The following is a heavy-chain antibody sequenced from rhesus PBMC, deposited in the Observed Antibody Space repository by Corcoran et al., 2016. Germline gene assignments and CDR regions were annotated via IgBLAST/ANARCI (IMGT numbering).Heavy chain of an antibody. Sequence: QLQLQESGPGLVKPSETLSVTCAVSGGSISSSYWSWIRQAPGKGLEWIGYIYGRGSSTNYNPAHKSRVTLSVDTSKNQLSLKLSSVTTADTAVYYCAIGDTAGTVLNYWGQGVLVTVSS. D-gene: IGHD5-42*01. CDR1: GGSISSSY. V-gene: IGHV4-169*02. CDR2: IYGRGSST. J-gene: IGHJ4*01. CDR3: AIGDTAGTVLNY.